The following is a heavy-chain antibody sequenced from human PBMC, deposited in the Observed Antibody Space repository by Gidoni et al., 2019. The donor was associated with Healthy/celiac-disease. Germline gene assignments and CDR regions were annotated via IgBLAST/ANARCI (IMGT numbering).Heavy chain of an antibody. CDR3: ARDSYDSSGYYFYWYFDL. J-gene: IGHJ2*01. V-gene: IGHV3-33*01. D-gene: IGHD3-22*01. CDR1: GFTFLCTG. CDR2: IWYDGSNK. Sequence: QVPLVASGGGVVLPGRSLRLSCAASGFTFLCTGLHWVRQAPGKGLEWVAVIWYDGSNKYYADSVKGRFTISRDNSKNTLYLQMNSLRAEDTAVYYCARDSYDSSGYYFYWYFDLWGRGTLVTVSS.